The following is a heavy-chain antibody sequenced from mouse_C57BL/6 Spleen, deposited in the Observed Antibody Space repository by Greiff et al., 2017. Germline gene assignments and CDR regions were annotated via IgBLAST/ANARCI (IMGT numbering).Heavy chain of an antibody. Sequence: VQLQQSGPELVKPGASVKISCKASGYAFSSSWMNWVKQRPGKGLEWIGRIYPGDGDTTYNGKFKGKATLTADKSSSTAYMQLSSLTSEDSAVYFCARSGDGYPFDYWGQGTTLTVSS. D-gene: IGHD2-3*01. V-gene: IGHV1-82*01. CDR2: IYPGDGDT. CDR3: ARSGDGYPFDY. CDR1: GYAFSSSW. J-gene: IGHJ2*01.